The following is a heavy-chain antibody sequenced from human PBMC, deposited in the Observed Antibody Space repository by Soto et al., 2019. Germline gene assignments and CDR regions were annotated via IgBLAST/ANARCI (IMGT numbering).Heavy chain of an antibody. CDR1: GFTFSSYW. D-gene: IGHD2-2*01. CDR2: IKQDGGEK. J-gene: IGHJ4*02. CDR3: ALAEDQRYCSSTSCPQPFDY. V-gene: IGHV3-7*05. Sequence: LRLSCAASGFTFSSYWISWVRQAPGKGLEWVAKIKQDGGEKYYVDSVTGRFTISRDNAKNSLYLQMNSLRAEDTVVYYCALAEDQRYCSSTSCPQPFDYWGQGTLVTVSS.